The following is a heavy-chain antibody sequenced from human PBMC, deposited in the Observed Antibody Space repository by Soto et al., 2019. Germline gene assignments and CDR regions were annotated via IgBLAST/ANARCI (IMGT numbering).Heavy chain of an antibody. J-gene: IGHJ4*02. CDR3: AKGGAGTILPPHRY. CDR2: ISYDGSNK. V-gene: IGHV3-30*18. D-gene: IGHD1-7*01. CDR1: GFTFSSYG. Sequence: PGGSLRLSCAASGFTFSSYGMHWVRQAPGKGLEWVAVISYDGSNKYYADSVKGRFTISRDNSKNTLYLQMNSLRAEDTAVYYCAKGGAGTILPPHRYWGQGA.